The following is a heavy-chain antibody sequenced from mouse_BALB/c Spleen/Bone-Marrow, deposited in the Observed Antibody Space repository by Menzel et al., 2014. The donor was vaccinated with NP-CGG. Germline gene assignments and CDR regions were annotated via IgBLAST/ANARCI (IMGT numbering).Heavy chain of an antibody. D-gene: IGHD2-4*01. Sequence: EVKLMESGGGLVKPGGSLKLSCAASGFTFSSYAMSWVRQTPEKRLEWVASISSGGNTYYPDSMKGRLTISRDNARNILYLQMSSLRSEDTAMYYCARGGELRPWFAYWGQGTLVTVSA. J-gene: IGHJ3*01. V-gene: IGHV5-6-5*01. CDR2: ISSGGNT. CDR3: ARGGELRPWFAY. CDR1: GFTFSSYA.